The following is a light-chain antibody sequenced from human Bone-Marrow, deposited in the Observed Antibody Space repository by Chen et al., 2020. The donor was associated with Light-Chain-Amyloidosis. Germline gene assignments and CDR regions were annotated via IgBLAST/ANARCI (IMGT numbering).Light chain of an antibody. J-gene: IGLJ3*02. Sequence: QSVLTQAPSVSATPGQRVTISCSGSSSNIGSNIVNWYQHLPGSAPRLLIYSNDQRPSGVPGRFSGSKSGTSASLAIGALQTEDESDYYCSVWDDSLNGWVFGGGTKVTV. CDR1: SSNIGSNI. CDR2: SND. V-gene: IGLV1-44*01. CDR3: SVWDDSLNGWV.